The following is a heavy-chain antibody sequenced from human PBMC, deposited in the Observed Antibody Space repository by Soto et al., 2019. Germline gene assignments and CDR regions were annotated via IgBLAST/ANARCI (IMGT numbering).Heavy chain of an antibody. J-gene: IGHJ4*02. CDR2: INPSGGSK. V-gene: IGHV1-46*03. CDR1: GYTXXSXX. D-gene: IGHD6-6*01. CDR3: ARDREAARLSYYDY. Sequence: ASGYTXXSXXMHXXXXXPGQGLEWLGIINPSGGSKSYEQKFQGRVTMTRDTSTSTVYMELSSLRSEDTAVYYCARDREAARLSYYDYWGQGTLVTVSS.